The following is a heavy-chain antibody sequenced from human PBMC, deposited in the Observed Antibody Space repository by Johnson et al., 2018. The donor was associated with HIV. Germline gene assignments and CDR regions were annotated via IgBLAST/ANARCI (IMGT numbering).Heavy chain of an antibody. Sequence: VQLVESGGGLVQPGRSLRLSCAASGFTFDDYAMHWVRQAPGKRLEGVSGISWNSGSIGYADSVKGRFTISRDNAKNSLYLQMNSLRAEDTALYYCAKDLAVAAMGAFDIWGQGTMVTVSS. CDR2: ISWNSGSI. CDR1: GFTFDDYA. J-gene: IGHJ3*02. V-gene: IGHV3-9*01. D-gene: IGHD6-19*01. CDR3: AKDLAVAAMGAFDI.